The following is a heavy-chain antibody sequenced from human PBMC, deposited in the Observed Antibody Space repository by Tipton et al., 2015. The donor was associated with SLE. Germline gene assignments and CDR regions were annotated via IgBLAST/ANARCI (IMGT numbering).Heavy chain of an antibody. J-gene: IGHJ6*02. CDR1: GGPISSSSYY. CDR2: IYYSGTT. D-gene: IGHD5-12*01. V-gene: IGHV4-39*07. Sequence: TLSLTCTVSGGPISSSSYYWGWIRQPPGKGLDWIGTIYYSGTTYYNPSLKSRVTISVDTSKIQFSLKLSSVTAADTAVYYCAIGGDSGYDLWGQGTTVIVSS. CDR3: AIGGDSGYDL.